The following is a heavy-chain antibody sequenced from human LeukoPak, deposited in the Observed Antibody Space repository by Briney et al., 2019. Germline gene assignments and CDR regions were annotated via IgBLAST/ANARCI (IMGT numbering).Heavy chain of an antibody. CDR1: GFTFSSYG. V-gene: IGHV3-30*03. D-gene: IGHD4-17*01. CDR3: AATVTLDY. CDR2: ISYDGSNK. Sequence: GGSLRLSCAASGFTFSSYGMHWVRQAPGKGLEWVAVISYDGSNKYYADSVKGRFTISRDNSKNTLYLQMNSLKAEDTAVYYCAATVTLDYWGQGTLVTVSS. J-gene: IGHJ4*02.